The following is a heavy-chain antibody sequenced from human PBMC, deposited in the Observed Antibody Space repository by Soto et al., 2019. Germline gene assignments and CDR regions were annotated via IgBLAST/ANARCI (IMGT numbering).Heavy chain of an antibody. Sequence: QVQLVESGGGVVQPGRSLRLSCAASGFIFSSYGMHWVRQAPGKGLEWVAVISYEGSHTYYADSVKGRFTITRDNSKNTLYLQKNSLIPEDTAVYYCATEVHCGGGSCAWSEGFDYWGQGTLITVSS. CDR2: ISYEGSHT. V-gene: IGHV3-30*03. CDR3: ATEVHCGGGSCAWSEGFDY. CDR1: GFIFSSYG. D-gene: IGHD2-15*01. J-gene: IGHJ4*02.